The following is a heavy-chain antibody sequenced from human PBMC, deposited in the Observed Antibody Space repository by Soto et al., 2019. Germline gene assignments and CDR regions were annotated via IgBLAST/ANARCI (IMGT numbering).Heavy chain of an antibody. D-gene: IGHD1-7*01. Sequence: ASVKVSCKASGYTFTSYYMHWVRQAPGQGLEWMGIINPSGGSTSYAQKFQGRVTMTRDTSTSTVYMELSSLRSEDTAVYYCARDCAITGTTNYYGMDVWGQGTTVTVSS. CDR3: ARDCAITGTTNYYGMDV. V-gene: IGHV1-46*01. J-gene: IGHJ6*02. CDR1: GYTFTSYY. CDR2: INPSGGST.